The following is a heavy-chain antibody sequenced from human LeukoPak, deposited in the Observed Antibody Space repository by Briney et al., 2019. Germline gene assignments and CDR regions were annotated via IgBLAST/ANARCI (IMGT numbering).Heavy chain of an antibody. CDR3: ARHECSGGSCSFDS. CDR1: GGSISSGSYY. Sequence: SETLSLTCTVSGGSISSGSYYWSWIRQPAGKGLEWIGRIYTSGSTNYNPSLKSRVTISVDTSKNQFSLKLSSVTAADTAVYYCARHECSGGSCSFDSWGQGTLVTVSS. V-gene: IGHV4-61*02. CDR2: IYTSGST. J-gene: IGHJ4*02. D-gene: IGHD2-15*01.